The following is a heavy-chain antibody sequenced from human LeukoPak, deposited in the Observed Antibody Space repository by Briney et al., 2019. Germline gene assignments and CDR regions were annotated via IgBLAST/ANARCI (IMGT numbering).Heavy chain of an antibody. Sequence: PSETLSLTCALHGGSFSGYYWSWFRQPPGRGLEWIGEINRGGSTEYNASLKSRATISLDTSKNHFSLKVTSVTAADTAVYYCAGGGSRYYYYGMDVWGQGTTVTVSS. CDR1: GGSFSGYY. V-gene: IGHV4-34*01. CDR3: AGGGSRYYYYGMDV. J-gene: IGHJ6*02. D-gene: IGHD2-15*01. CDR2: INRGGST.